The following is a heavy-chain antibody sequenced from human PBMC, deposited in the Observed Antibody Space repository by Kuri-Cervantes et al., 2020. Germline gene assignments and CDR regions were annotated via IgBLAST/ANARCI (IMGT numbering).Heavy chain of an antibody. D-gene: IGHD4-17*01. CDR1: GGSISSGGYS. Sequence: SETLSLTCAVSGGSISSGGYSWSWIRQPPGKGLEWIGYIYHSGSTYYNPSLKSRVTISVDRSKNQFSLKLSSVTAADTAVYCCARRRYGDYDDWYFDLWGRGTLVTVSS. J-gene: IGHJ2*01. V-gene: IGHV4-30-2*01. CDR3: ARRRYGDYDDWYFDL. CDR2: IYHSGST.